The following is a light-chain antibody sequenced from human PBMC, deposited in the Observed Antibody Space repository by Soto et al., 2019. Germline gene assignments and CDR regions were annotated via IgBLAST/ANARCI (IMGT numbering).Light chain of an antibody. V-gene: IGKV1-5*01. J-gene: IGKJ4*01. CDR3: QQANSFPLT. CDR1: QSVSGW. Sequence: DIQRTQSPSTLSASLGDAVTVTGRASQSVSGWLAWYQQKPGEAPKLLIYDASSLESGVPSRFSGSGSGTEFTLTISSLQPEDFATYYCQQANSFPLTFGGGTKVDIK. CDR2: DAS.